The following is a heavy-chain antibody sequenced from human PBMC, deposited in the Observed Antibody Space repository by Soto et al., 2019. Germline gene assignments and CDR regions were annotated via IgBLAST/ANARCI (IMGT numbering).Heavy chain of an antibody. CDR3: ARGLSSASPYSGGWYYFDS. CDR1: GGSISSGGYY. J-gene: IGHJ4*02. CDR2: IYYSGSP. D-gene: IGHD3-10*01. Sequence: GIPSETLSLTCTVSGGSISSGGYYWSWIRQHPAKGLEWIGYIYYSGSPYYNPSLKTRVTISVSSNNRFSLELSSVTAADTAVYFCARGLSSASPYSGGWYYFDSWGQGATVTVSS. V-gene: IGHV4-31*03.